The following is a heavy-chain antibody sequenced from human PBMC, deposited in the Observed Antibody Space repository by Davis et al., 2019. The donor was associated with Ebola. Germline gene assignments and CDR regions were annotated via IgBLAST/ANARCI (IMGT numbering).Heavy chain of an antibody. Sequence: SETLSLTCAVYGGSFSGNYWSWIRQPPGKGLEWIGYIYYSGSTNYNPSLKSRVTISVDTSKNQFSLKLSSVTAADTAVYYCARGRLESTEWLLPHYYYYYMDVWGKGTTVTVSS. CDR1: GGSFSGNY. D-gene: IGHD3-3*01. V-gene: IGHV4-59*01. J-gene: IGHJ6*03. CDR2: IYYSGST. CDR3: ARGRLESTEWLLPHYYYYYMDV.